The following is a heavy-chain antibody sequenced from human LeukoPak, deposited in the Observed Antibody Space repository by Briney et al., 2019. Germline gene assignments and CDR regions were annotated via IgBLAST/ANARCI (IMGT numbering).Heavy chain of an antibody. Sequence: GGSLRLSCAASGVTVSRDYLGWVRQPPGKGLEWVSITYSGGTTYYGDSVKGRFTISRDNSKNTLYLQMNSLRAEDTAVYYCARDELAVAKKGFLDSWGQGTLVTVSS. CDR2: TYSGGTT. V-gene: IGHV3-53*01. D-gene: IGHD6-19*01. J-gene: IGHJ4*02. CDR1: GVTVSRDY. CDR3: ARDELAVAKKGFLDS.